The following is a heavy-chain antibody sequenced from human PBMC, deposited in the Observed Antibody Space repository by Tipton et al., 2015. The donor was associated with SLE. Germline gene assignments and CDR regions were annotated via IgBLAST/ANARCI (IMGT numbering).Heavy chain of an antibody. CDR3: ARGGRFLEWLTY. D-gene: IGHD3-3*01. J-gene: IGHJ4*02. CDR2: IYYTGST. Sequence: TLSLTCTVSGGSISSYYWSWIRQPPGKGLEWIGYIYYTGSTNYNPSLKSRVTISVDTSKNQFSLKLTSVTAADTAVYYCARGGRFLEWLTYWGQGTLVTVS. V-gene: IGHV4-59*12. CDR1: GGSISSYY.